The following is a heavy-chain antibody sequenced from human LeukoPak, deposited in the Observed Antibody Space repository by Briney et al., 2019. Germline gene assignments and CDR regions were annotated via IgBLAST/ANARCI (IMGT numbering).Heavy chain of an antibody. CDR3: ARGSVAEDY. CDR1: GFSISSYY. Sequence: SSETLSLTCTVSGFSISSYYWSWLRQPPGKGLEWIGYIYYSGSTNYNPSLKSRVTISVDTSKNQFSLKLSSVTAADTAVYYCARGSVAEDYWGQGTLVTVSS. J-gene: IGHJ4*02. D-gene: IGHD6-19*01. CDR2: IYYSGST. V-gene: IGHV4-59*01.